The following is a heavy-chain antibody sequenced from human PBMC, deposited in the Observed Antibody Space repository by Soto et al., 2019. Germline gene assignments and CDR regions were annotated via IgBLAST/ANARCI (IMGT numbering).Heavy chain of an antibody. CDR1: GGSISSYY. D-gene: IGHD3-22*01. CDR3: AGAYYYDSSGYSI. CDR2: IYYSGGT. V-gene: IGHV4-59*01. Sequence: SETLSLTCTVSGGSISSYYWSWIRQPPGKGLEWIGYIYYSGGTNYNPPLKSRVTISVDTSKNQFSLKLSSVTAADTAVYYCAGAYYYDSSGYSIWGQGTMVTVSS. J-gene: IGHJ3*02.